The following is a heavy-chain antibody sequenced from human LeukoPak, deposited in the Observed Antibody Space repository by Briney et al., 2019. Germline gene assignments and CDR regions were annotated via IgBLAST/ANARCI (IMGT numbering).Heavy chain of an antibody. CDR3: ARDHIDLYDIVSGYHDY. D-gene: IGHD3-9*01. CDR1: GFTFDDYA. Sequence: PGGSLRLSCAASGFTFDDYAMHWVRHTPGKGLEWVSGISWNSGSIGYADSVKGRFTISRDNAKRSLYLQMNSLRAEDTAVYYCARDHIDLYDIVSGYHDYWGQGALVTVSS. J-gene: IGHJ4*02. V-gene: IGHV3-9*01. CDR2: ISWNSGSI.